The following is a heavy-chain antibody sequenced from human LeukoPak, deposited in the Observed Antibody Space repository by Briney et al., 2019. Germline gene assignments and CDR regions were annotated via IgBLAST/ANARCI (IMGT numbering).Heavy chain of an antibody. Sequence: GGSLRLSCAASGFTFNSYALHWVRQAPGKGLEYVSAISSNGGSTYYANSVKGGFTISRDNSKNTLYLQMGSLRAEDMAVYYCARSNYDFWSGYPDAFDIWGQGTMVTVSS. J-gene: IGHJ3*02. D-gene: IGHD3-3*01. CDR1: GFTFNSYA. V-gene: IGHV3-64*01. CDR3: ARSNYDFWSGYPDAFDI. CDR2: ISSNGGST.